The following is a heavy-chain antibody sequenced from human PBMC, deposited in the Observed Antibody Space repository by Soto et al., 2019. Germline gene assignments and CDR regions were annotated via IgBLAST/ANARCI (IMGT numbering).Heavy chain of an antibody. V-gene: IGHV4-61*01. Sequence: SETLSLTCTVSGGSVSSGSYYWSWIRQPPGKGLEWIGYIYYSGSTNYNPSLKSRVTISVDTSKNQFSLKLSSVTAADTAVYYCARDLLWFGESLFDYWGQGTLVTVSS. CDR1: GGSVSSGSYY. CDR3: ARDLLWFGESLFDY. CDR2: IYYSGST. D-gene: IGHD3-10*01. J-gene: IGHJ4*02.